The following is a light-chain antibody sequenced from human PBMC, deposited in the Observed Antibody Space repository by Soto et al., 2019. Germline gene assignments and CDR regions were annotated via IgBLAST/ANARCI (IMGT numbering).Light chain of an antibody. J-gene: IGKJ2*01. CDR2: AAS. V-gene: IGKV1-6*01. CDR1: QGIKND. Sequence: AIQMTQSPSSLSASVGDRVTITCRASQGIKNDVAWYQQKPGKAPKLLIYAASSLQSGVPPRFSGSGSGTDFTLTISSLHPEDFATYYCLQDYNYPYTFGQGTKLEIK. CDR3: LQDYNYPYT.